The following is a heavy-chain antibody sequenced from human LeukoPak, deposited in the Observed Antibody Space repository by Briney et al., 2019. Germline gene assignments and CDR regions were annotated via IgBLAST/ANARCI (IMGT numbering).Heavy chain of an antibody. CDR3: ARSAVEMGTSFTS. D-gene: IGHD5-24*01. CDR1: GFTVSSDY. CDR2: IYTGGNT. J-gene: IGHJ5*01. Sequence: GGSLRLSCVASGFTVSSDYMNWVRQAPGKGLEWVSVIYTGGNTYYSDSVKGRFTISRDNSKNTVLLQMNNLRAEDTAVYYCARSAVEMGTSFTSWGQGTLVTVSP. V-gene: IGHV3-66*01.